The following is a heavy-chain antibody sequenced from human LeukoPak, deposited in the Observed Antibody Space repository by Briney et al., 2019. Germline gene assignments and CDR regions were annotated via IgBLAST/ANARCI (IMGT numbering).Heavy chain of an antibody. V-gene: IGHV4-4*07. D-gene: IGHD6-19*01. CDR1: NGSISTYL. CDR3: ARELGSGWLDL. J-gene: IGHJ5*02. CDR2: IFTSGST. Sequence: SETLSLTCTVSNGSISTYLWSWIRQPAGKGLEWIGRIFTSGSTNYNPSLKSRVTMSVDTPKTQFSLKLTSVTAADTAMYYCARELGSGWLDLWGQGTLVTVSS.